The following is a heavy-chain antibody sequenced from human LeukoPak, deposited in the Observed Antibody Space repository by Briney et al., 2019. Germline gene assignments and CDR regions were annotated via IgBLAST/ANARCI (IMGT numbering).Heavy chain of an antibody. V-gene: IGHV3-11*01. Sequence: GGSLRLSCAASGFTFSDYYMTWIRQAPGKGLEWVSYISRSSNTIYYADSLKGRFTISRDNAKTSLYLQMNSLRAEDTAVYYCARGYYYDTSGYGSIFDYWGQGTLVTVSS. CDR3: ARGYYYDTSGYGSIFDY. D-gene: IGHD3-22*01. CDR2: ISRSSNTI. CDR1: GFTFSDYY. J-gene: IGHJ4*02.